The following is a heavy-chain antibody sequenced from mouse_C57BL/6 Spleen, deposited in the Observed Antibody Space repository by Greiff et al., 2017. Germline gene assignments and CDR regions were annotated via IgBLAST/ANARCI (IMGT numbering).Heavy chain of an antibody. D-gene: IGHD1-1*01. J-gene: IGHJ4*01. CDR1: GFNIKDYY. V-gene: IGHV14-2*01. Sequence: VHVKQSGAELVKPGASVKLSCTASGFNIKDYYMHWVKQRTEQGLEWIGRIDPEDGETKYAPKFQGKATITADTSSNTAYLQLSSLTSEDTAVYYCARDPGSSYYYAMDYWGQGTSVTVSS. CDR2: IDPEDGET. CDR3: ARDPGSSYYYAMDY.